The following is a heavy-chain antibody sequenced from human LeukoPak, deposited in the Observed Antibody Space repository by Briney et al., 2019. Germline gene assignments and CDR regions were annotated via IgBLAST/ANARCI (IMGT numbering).Heavy chain of an antibody. D-gene: IGHD6-6*01. CDR1: GGSMSSGGYS. CDR2: IYHSGNT. J-gene: IGHJ5*02. Sequence: SQTLSLTCAVSGGSMSSGGYSWSWVRQPGGKGREVIVCIYHSGNTYYNPSLKSRVAISVDRSKNQLSLNLTSVTAADTAMYFCAKMSASSNWFNPWGQGTLVTVSS. V-gene: IGHV4-30-2*01. CDR3: AKMSASSNWFNP.